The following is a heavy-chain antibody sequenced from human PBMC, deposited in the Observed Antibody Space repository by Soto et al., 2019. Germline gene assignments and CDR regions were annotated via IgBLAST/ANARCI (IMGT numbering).Heavy chain of an antibody. CDR3: ARCPPPCPAYFDP. V-gene: IGHV4-31*03. J-gene: IGHJ5*02. Sequence: QVQLQDSGPGLVKPSHTLSLTGTVSGGSISSGGYSLSWIRQHPGKGLVWIGYIYDTGSPYYNPSLKSRFTILVDTSKNPFSLRLTSVPAADTAVYYCARCPPPCPAYFDPWGQGTLVTVAS. CDR1: GGSISSGGYS. CDR2: IYDTGSP.